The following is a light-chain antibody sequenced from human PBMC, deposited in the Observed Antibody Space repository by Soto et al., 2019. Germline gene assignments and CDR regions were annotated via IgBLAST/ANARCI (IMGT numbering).Light chain of an antibody. CDR3: QSYDSSVTAVL. Sequence: QSVLTQPPSVSGAPGQRVTISCTGSSSNFGAGYDVHWYQHLPGTVPRLVIYDNNIRPSGVPDRFSGSKSDTSASLAITGLQAEDEADYYCQSYDSSVTAVLFGGGTKVTVL. V-gene: IGLV1-40*01. CDR1: SSNFGAGYD. CDR2: DNN. J-gene: IGLJ2*01.